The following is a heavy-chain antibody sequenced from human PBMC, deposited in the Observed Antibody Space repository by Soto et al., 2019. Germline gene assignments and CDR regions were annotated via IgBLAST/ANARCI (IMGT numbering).Heavy chain of an antibody. V-gene: IGHV2-5*02. D-gene: IGHD6-25*01. J-gene: IGHJ4*02. CDR1: GFSLSTSGMG. Sequence: QITLKESGPTLVKPTQTLTLTCTFSGFSLSTSGMGVAWIRQPPGKALEWLALIYWDDDKRYSPSLKSRLTITKDTSKNQVVLTMTNMDPVDTATYYCTHSGATPCAIVLFDYWGQGTLVTVSS. CDR3: THSGATPCAIVLFDY. CDR2: IYWDDDK.